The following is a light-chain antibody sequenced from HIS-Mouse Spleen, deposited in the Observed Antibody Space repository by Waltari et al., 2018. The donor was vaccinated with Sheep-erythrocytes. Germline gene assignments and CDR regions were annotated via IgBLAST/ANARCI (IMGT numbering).Light chain of an antibody. CDR3: SSYAGSNNWV. Sequence: QSALTQPPSASGSPGQSVTISCTGTSSDVGGYNYVSWYQQQSGKAPKLMIYEVSKWPSGVPDRFSGSKSGNTASLTVSGLQAEDEADYYCSSYAGSNNWVFGGGTKLTVL. CDR1: SSDVGGYNY. J-gene: IGLJ3*02. V-gene: IGLV2-8*01. CDR2: EVS.